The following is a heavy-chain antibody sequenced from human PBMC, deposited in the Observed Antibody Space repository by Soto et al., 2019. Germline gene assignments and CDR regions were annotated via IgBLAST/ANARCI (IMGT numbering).Heavy chain of an antibody. J-gene: IGHJ4*02. CDR3: ASDLGGLNFDS. CDR2: INAGNGNT. V-gene: IGHV1-3*01. D-gene: IGHD3-16*01. CDR1: GYTFTSYA. Sequence: QVQLVQSGAEVKKPGASVKVSCKASGYTFTSYAMHWVRQAPGQRLEWMGWINAGNGNTKYSQKSQGRVTITRATSASTADMELSSLRSEDTAGYYCASDLGGLNFDSWGQGTLVTVSS.